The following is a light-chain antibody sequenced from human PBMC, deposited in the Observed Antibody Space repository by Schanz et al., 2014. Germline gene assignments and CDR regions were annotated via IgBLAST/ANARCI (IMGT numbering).Light chain of an antibody. V-gene: IGKV4-1*01. CDR1: QSILYRSNNKND. CDR3: QQYYSRPLT. Sequence: DIVMTQSPDSLAVSLGERATIHCKSSQSILYRSNNKNDLAWYQQKPGQPPKLLIYWASTRHSGVPDRFSGSESGTDFPPAISSLQAEDVAVYYCQQYYSRPLTFGGGTKVEI. CDR2: WAS. J-gene: IGKJ4*01.